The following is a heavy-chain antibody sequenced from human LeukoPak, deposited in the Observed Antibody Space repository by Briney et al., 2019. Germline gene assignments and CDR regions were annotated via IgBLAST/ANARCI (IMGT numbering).Heavy chain of an antibody. CDR3: AHVLRLEGAFDI. J-gene: IGHJ3*02. CDR1: GYPLSDLA. V-gene: IGHV1-24*01. Sequence: VASVKVSCKVSGYPLSDLALQWVRQAPGKGLEWMGGFDPEDGETIYAQKFQGRVTMTEDTSTDAAYMELSSLRSEDTAVYYCAHVLRLEGAFDIWGQGTMVTVSS. D-gene: IGHD3-3*01. CDR2: FDPEDGET.